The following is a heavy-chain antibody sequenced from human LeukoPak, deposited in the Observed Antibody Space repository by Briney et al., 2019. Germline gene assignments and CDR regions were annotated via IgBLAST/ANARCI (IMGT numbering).Heavy chain of an antibody. D-gene: IGHD6-19*01. J-gene: IGHJ4*02. CDR2: ISGSGGST. CDR3: AAYGSGAP. CDR1: GFTFSSYV. V-gene: IGHV3-23*01. Sequence: GGSLRLSCAASGFTFSSYVMSWVRQAPGKGLEWVPAISGSGGSTNYADSVKGRFTISRDNSKNTLYLQMNSLRAEDTAVYYCAAYGSGAPGGQGTLVTVST.